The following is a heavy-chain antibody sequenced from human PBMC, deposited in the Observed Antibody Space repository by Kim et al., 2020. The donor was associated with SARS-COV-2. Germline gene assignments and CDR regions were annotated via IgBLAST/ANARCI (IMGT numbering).Heavy chain of an antibody. V-gene: IGHV3-33*01. Sequence: GGSLRLSCAASGFTFSSYGMHWVRQAPGKGLEWVAVIWYDGSNKYYADSVKGRFTISRDNSKNTLYLQMNSLRAEDTAVYYCARAAGRLVLSYYFDYWGQGTLVTVSS. CDR1: GFTFSSYG. D-gene: IGHD6-19*01. J-gene: IGHJ4*02. CDR2: IWYDGSNK. CDR3: ARAAGRLVLSYYFDY.